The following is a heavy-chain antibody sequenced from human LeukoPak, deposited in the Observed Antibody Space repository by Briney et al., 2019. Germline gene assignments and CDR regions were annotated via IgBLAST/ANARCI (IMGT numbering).Heavy chain of an antibody. CDR1: GGSISSYY. CDR3: AREYCSSTSCYDP. J-gene: IGHJ5*02. D-gene: IGHD2-2*01. CDR2: IYYSGST. V-gene: IGHV4-59*01. Sequence: SETLSLTCTVSGGSISSYYWSWIRQPPGKGLEWIGYIYYSGSTNNNPSLKSRVTISVDTSKNQFSLKLSSVTAADTAVYYCAREYCSSTSCYDPWGQGTLVTVSS.